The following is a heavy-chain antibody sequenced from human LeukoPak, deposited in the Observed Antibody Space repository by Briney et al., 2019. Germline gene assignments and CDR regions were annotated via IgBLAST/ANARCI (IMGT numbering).Heavy chain of an antibody. CDR2: IYYSGST. CDR1: GGSISSGGYY. D-gene: IGHD3-22*01. CDR3: ASLFIPPNYYDSSEFDY. Sequence: TLSLTCTVSGGSISSGGYYWSWIRQHPGKGLEWIGYIYYSGSTYYNPSLKSRVTISVDTSKNQFSLKLRSVTAADTAVYYCASLFIPPNYYDSSEFDYWGQGTLVTVSS. J-gene: IGHJ4*02. V-gene: IGHV4-31*03.